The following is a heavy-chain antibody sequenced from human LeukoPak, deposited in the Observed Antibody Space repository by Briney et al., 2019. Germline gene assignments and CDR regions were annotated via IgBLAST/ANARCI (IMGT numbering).Heavy chain of an antibody. CDR2: INTGNGNT. D-gene: IGHD6-13*01. V-gene: IGHV1-3*04. Sequence: ASVKVSCKASGYTFTNYAMHWVRQAPGQRLEWMGWINTGNGNTRYSQKFQGRVAITRDTSASTAYMELSNLRSEETAVYYCARRGGIAAAGEAFDIWGQGTMVSVSS. CDR3: ARRGGIAAAGEAFDI. CDR1: GYTFTNYA. J-gene: IGHJ3*02.